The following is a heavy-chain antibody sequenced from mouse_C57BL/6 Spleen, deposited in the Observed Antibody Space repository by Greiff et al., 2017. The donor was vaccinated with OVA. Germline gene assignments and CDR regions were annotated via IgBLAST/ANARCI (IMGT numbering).Heavy chain of an antibody. V-gene: IGHV3-1*01. CDR3: AREGSDKWFAY. Sequence: EVKLQESGPGMVKPSQSLSLTCTVTGYSITSGYDWHWIRHFPGNKLEWMGYISYSGSTNYNPSLKSRISITHDTSKNHFFLKLNSLTTEDTATYYCAREGSDKWFAYWGQGTLVTVSA. CDR2: ISYSGST. CDR1: GYSITSGYD. J-gene: IGHJ3*01.